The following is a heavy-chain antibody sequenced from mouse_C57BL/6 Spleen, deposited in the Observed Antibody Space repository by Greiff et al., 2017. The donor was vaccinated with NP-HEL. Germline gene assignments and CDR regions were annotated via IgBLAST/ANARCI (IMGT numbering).Heavy chain of an antibody. V-gene: IGHV1-19*01. Sequence: VQLKESGPVLVKPGASVKMSCKASGYTFTDYYMNWVKQSHGKSLEWIGVINPYNGGTSYNQKFKGKATLTVDKSSSTAYMELNSLTSEDSAVYYCARSFITTVDYWGQGTTLTVSS. CDR2: INPYNGGT. J-gene: IGHJ2*01. CDR3: ARSFITTVDY. D-gene: IGHD1-1*01. CDR1: GYTFTDYY.